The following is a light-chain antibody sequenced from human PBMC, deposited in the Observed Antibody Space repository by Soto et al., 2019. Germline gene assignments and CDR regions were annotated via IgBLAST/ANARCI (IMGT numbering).Light chain of an antibody. Sequence: DIQMTQSPSFLSASAGDRVTIFCRASQTISNFLHWSQQKPGKAPKLLIYSASNLESGVPSRFGGSGSGTDFTLTISSLEPEDFATYYCQQSYRNPRTFGIGTRVEIK. CDR3: QQSYRNPRT. CDR1: QTISNF. J-gene: IGKJ1*01. CDR2: SAS. V-gene: IGKV1-39*01.